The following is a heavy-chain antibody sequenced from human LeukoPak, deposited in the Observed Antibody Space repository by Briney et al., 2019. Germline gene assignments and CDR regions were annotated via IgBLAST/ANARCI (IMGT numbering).Heavy chain of an antibody. D-gene: IGHD2-15*01. V-gene: IGHV4-4*09. Sequence: SETLSLTCSVSGGSSSSYYWTWIRQPPGKGLEWIGYIHPSGSTNYNPSLKSRVTMSVDTSKNQFSLRLTSVTAADTAVYYCARPGQSSWWVYFNYWGQGTLVTVSS. CDR3: ARPGQSSWWVYFNY. CDR2: IHPSGST. CDR1: GGSSSSYY. J-gene: IGHJ4*02.